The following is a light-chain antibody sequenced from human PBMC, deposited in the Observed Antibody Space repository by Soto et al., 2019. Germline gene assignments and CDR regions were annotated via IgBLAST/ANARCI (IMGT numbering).Light chain of an antibody. V-gene: IGLV1-44*01. CDR3: AAWDDSLDEYV. CDR1: ASNIGSKT. Sequence: QSALTQPPSASGTPGQRVTISFSGSASNIGSKTVDWYQHLPGTAPNLLIHRSVQRPSGVPARFSGSTSDTSASLAISGLQSEDEADYYCAAWDDSLDEYVFGTGTKGTVL. J-gene: IGLJ1*01. CDR2: RSV.